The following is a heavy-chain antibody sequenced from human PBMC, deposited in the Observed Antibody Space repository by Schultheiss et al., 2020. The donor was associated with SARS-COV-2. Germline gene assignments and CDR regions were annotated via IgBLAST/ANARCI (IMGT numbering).Heavy chain of an antibody. Sequence: SETLSLTCTVSGGSISSSSSSSYWGWIRQSPGKGLEWIGSISYSGSTYYNPSLQSRVTISVDTSRNQFSLSLRSVTAADTAVYYCASRKSVVLDCWGHGTQVTVSS. CDR3: ASRKSVVLDC. CDR1: GGSISSSSSSSY. J-gene: IGHJ4*01. V-gene: IGHV4-39*01. CDR2: ISYSGST. D-gene: IGHD2-2*01.